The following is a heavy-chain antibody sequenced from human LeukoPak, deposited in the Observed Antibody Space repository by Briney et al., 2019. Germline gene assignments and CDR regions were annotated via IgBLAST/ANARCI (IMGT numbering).Heavy chain of an antibody. Sequence: SETLSLTCTVSGGSVSSGGYYWSRIRQHPGKGLEWIGYIYYSGSTYYNPSLKSRVTISVDTSKNQFSLKLSSVTAADTAVYYCARDRGYYDSSGYYRYFDYWGQGTLVTVSS. CDR3: ARDRGYYDSSGYYRYFDY. V-gene: IGHV4-31*03. J-gene: IGHJ4*02. CDR2: IYYSGST. D-gene: IGHD3-22*01. CDR1: GGSVSSGGYY.